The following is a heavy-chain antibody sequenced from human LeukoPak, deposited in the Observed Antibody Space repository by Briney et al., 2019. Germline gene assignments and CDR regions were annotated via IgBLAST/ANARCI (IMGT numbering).Heavy chain of an antibody. V-gene: IGHV3-48*03. Sequence: PGGSLRLSCAASGLTLSSYEMNWVRQAPGKGLEWVSYIDNSGSTIYYADSVKGRFTISRDNAKNSLYLQMNSLRAEDTAVYYCAKPHYYDSSGSYIAGAFDIWGQGTMVTVSS. D-gene: IGHD3-22*01. J-gene: IGHJ3*02. CDR2: IDNSGSTI. CDR3: AKPHYYDSSGSYIAGAFDI. CDR1: GLTLSSYE.